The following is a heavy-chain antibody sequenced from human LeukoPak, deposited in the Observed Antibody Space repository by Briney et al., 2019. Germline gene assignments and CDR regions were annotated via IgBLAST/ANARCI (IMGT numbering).Heavy chain of an antibody. J-gene: IGHJ4*02. CDR2: IYENGGTT. Sequence: GGSLRPSCVGSGFTFRSHAMSWVRQAPEKGLEFVSGIYENGGTTYYADSVKGRFSISRDNSKNTLYLQKDSLRGEDTAVYYCAKDFRIGYSAHFDYWGQGALVTVSS. CDR3: AKDFRIGYSAHFDY. CDR1: GFTFRSHA. D-gene: IGHD2-21*01. V-gene: IGHV3-23*01.